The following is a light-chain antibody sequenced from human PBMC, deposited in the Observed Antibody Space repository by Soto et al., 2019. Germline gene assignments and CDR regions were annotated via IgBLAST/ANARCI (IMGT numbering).Light chain of an antibody. Sequence: EIVLTQSPATLSLSPGERATLSCRASQSVSSNSSAWYQQKPDQPPRLLIYGPSSKATAIPDRFSGSGSGTDFSFTISRREPQDLAEYYCHRYGGATGRTFGQGTMLEIK. CDR2: GPS. CDR3: HRYGGATGRT. CDR1: QSVSSNS. V-gene: IGKV3-20*01. J-gene: IGKJ1*01.